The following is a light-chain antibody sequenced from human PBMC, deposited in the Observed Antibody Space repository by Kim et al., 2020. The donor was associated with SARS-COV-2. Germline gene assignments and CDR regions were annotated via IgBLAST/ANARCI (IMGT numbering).Light chain of an antibody. J-gene: IGLJ7*01. CDR2: GNS. CDR1: SSNIGAGYD. V-gene: IGLV1-40*01. Sequence: RGTISGPGSSSNIGAGYDVHWYQQLPGTAPKLLIYGNSNRPSGVPDRFSGSKSGTSASLAITGLQAEDEADYYCQSYDSSLSGSVFGGGTQLTVL. CDR3: QSYDSSLSGSV.